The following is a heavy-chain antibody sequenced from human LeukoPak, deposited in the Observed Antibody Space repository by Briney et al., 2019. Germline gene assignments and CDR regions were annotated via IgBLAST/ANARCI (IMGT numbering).Heavy chain of an antibody. CDR2: IGGSASSSK. Sequence: GGSLRLSCTASGFTFSSYAMTWVRQAPGKGLEWVSGIGGSASSSKHYAESVMGRFTISRDNSKDTLYLEMNSLRVDDTATYYCAKTKITLILVANPLSGAFDMWGQGTLVTVSS. CDR3: AKTKITLILVANPLSGAFDM. J-gene: IGHJ3*02. V-gene: IGHV3-23*01. D-gene: IGHD3-22*01. CDR1: GFTFSSYA.